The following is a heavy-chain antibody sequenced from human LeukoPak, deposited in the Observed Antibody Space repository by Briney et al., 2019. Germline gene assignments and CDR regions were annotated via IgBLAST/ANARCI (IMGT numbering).Heavy chain of an antibody. CDR2: ISSSTSYI. CDR3: ATRLCTIAACRASSYKSLDV. V-gene: IGHV3-21*06. CDR1: GFTFSTYS. J-gene: IGHJ6*04. D-gene: IGHD2-8*01. Sequence: GGSLRLSCAASGFTFSTYSMNWVRQAPGKGLEWVSSISSSTSYIYYADSVKGRFTISRDNAKNSVHLQMNSLRAEDTAVYYCATRLCTIAACRASSYKSLDVWGKGTTVTVSS.